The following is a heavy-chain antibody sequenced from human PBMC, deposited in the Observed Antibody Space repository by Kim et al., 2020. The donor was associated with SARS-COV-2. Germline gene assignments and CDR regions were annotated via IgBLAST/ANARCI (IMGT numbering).Heavy chain of an antibody. V-gene: IGHV1-18*04. D-gene: IGHD4-17*01. CDR2: ISAYNGNT. J-gene: IGHJ2*01. Sequence: ASVKVSCKASGYTFTSYGISWVRQAPGQGLEWMGWISAYNGNTNYAQKLQGRVTMTTDTSTSTAYMELRSLRSDDTAVYYCASEVLYYGDCTGIGYFDLWGRRTLVTVSS. CDR1: GYTFTSYG. CDR3: ASEVLYYGDCTGIGYFDL.